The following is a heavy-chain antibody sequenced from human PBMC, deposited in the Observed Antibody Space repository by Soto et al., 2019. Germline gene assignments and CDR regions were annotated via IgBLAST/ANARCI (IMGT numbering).Heavy chain of an antibody. CDR1: GGTFSSYA. J-gene: IGHJ4*02. CDR2: IIPIFGTA. V-gene: IGHV1-69*12. D-gene: IGHD6-19*01. CDR3: PRDREDSYSSGWYLKVD. Sequence: QVQLVQSGAEVKKPGSSVKVSCKASGGTFSSYAISWVRQAPGQGLEWMGGIIPIFGTANYAQKFQGRVTITADEFTGTAYVELSSLRSEDTAVYYCPRDREDSYSSGWYLKVDWGQGTLVTVSS.